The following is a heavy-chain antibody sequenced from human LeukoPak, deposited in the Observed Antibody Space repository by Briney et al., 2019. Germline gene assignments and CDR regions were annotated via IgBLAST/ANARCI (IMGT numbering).Heavy chain of an antibody. D-gene: IGHD2-8*01. CDR1: GFTFSSYW. CDR3: AKGGRGNGEVY. J-gene: IGHJ4*02. V-gene: IGHV3-7*01. CDR2: IKQDGSEK. Sequence: GGSLRLSCAVSGFTFSSYWMNCVRQAPGKGLEWVANIKQDGSEKNYVDSVKGRFTISRDNAKSSLFLQMNDLRAEDTAVYYCAKGGRGNGEVYWGQGTLVTVSS.